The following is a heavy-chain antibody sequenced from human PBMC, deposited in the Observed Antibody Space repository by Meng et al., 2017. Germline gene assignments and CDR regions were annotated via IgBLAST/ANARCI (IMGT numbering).Heavy chain of an antibody. Sequence: GSLRLSCAASGFTFDDYGMSWIRQPPGKGLEWIGYIYYSGSTNYNPSLKSRVTISVDTSKNQFSLKLSSVTAADTAVYYCARVGYSSSWDLYYFDYWGQGTLVTVSS. D-gene: IGHD6-13*01. V-gene: IGHV4-59*01. CDR1: GFTFDDYG. CDR3: ARVGYSSSWDLYYFDY. CDR2: IYYSGST. J-gene: IGHJ4*02.